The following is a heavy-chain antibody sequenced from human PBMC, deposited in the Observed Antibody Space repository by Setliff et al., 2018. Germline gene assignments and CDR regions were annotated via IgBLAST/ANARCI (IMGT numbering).Heavy chain of an antibody. CDR2: IFSNDEK. Sequence: ESGPTLVNPTETLTLTCIVPGFSLSNGRMGVSWIRQPPGKALEWLAHIFSNDEKSYNTSLKTRLTISKDTSKSQVVLTLTNVDPVDTATYYCARIPEDSVILPAVSPHYYYYMDVWGKGTTVTVSS. CDR3: ARIPEDSVILPAVSPHYYYYMDV. V-gene: IGHV2-26*01. CDR1: GFSLSNGRMG. J-gene: IGHJ6*03. D-gene: IGHD2-2*01.